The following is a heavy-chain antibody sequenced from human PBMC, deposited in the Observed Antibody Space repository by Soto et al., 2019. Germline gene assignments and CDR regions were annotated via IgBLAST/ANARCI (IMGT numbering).Heavy chain of an antibody. J-gene: IGHJ4*02. Sequence: QVQLVQSGAEVKKPGASVKVSCQASGYTFTNFGISRVRQAAGQGLEWMGWMSAYNGNTKYAQKFQGRVTMTTDTSTSTAYMEVRSLRFDDTAVDYCARGGTQIDYWGEGTLVTVSS. D-gene: IGHD3-16*01. CDR2: MSAYNGNT. CDR3: ARGGTQIDY. V-gene: IGHV1-18*01. CDR1: GYTFTNFG.